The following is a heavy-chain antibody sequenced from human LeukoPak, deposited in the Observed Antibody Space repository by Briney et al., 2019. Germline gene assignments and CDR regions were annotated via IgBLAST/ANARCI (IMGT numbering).Heavy chain of an antibody. CDR3: ARAGYHNYYGMDV. D-gene: IGHD2-15*01. V-gene: IGHV3-33*01. CDR2: IWYDGSNK. CDR1: GFIFSSYG. Sequence: GSLRLSCAASGFIFSSYGMHWVRQAPGKGLEWVAIIWYDGSNKYYADSVKGRFTLSRDTSKNTLYLQMNSLRAEDTAVYYCARAGYHNYYGMDVWGQGTTVTVSS. J-gene: IGHJ6*02.